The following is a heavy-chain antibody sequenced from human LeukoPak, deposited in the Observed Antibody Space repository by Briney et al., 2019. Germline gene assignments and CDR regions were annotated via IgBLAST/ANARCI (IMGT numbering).Heavy chain of an antibody. CDR1: GYTFTNYY. V-gene: IGHV1-2*02. Sequence: EASVKVSCKGSGYTFTNYYMHWVRQAPGQGLEWTGWINPNSGGTSYAQKFQGRVTMTRDTSISTAYMELSSLTSDDTAVYFCARVVAVAPDYWGQGALVTVSS. J-gene: IGHJ4*02. CDR3: ARVVAVAPDY. D-gene: IGHD5-12*01. CDR2: INPNSGGT.